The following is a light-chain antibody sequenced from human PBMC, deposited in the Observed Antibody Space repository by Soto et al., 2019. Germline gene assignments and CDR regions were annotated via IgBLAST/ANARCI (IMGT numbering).Light chain of an antibody. CDR2: DAS. CDR1: RSVSNY. CDR3: QQYGSSPPIT. Sequence: EIVLTQSPATLSLSPGESATLSCRASRSVSNYLAWYQQKPGQAPRLLIYDASNRATGVPARFSGSGSGTDFTLTISRLEPEDFAVYYCQQYGSSPPITFGQGTRLEIK. V-gene: IGKV3-20*01. J-gene: IGKJ5*01.